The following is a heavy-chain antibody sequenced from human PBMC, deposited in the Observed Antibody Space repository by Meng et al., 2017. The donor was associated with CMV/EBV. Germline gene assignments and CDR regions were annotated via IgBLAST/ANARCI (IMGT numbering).Heavy chain of an antibody. CDR3: AGGPAGVFYYYGMDV. CDR1: GYTFTSYY. Sequence: ASVKVSCKASGYTFTSYYMHWVRQAPGQGLEWMGIINPSGGSTSYAQKFQGRVTMTRDTSTSTVYMELSSLRSEDTAVYYCAGGPAGVFYYYGMDVWGQGTTVTVSS. CDR2: INPSGGST. D-gene: IGHD2-2*01. J-gene: IGHJ6*02. V-gene: IGHV1-46*01.